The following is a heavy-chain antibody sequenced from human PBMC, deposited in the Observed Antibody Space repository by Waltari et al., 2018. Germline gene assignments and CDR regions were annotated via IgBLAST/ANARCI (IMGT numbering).Heavy chain of an antibody. V-gene: IGHV4-59*01. Sequence: QVVLQESGPGLVKPSETLSLTCSFSGASMKNYLWTWIRQTPGKGLEWIGYISYSGTTNYNPSLKSRVTISLDTSKNQFSLKLNSVTAADSAVYYCAREPGYCRGGSCYFSGDNAYDVWGRGTMVTVSS. CDR2: ISYSGTT. CDR3: AREPGYCRGGSCYFSGDNAYDV. CDR1: GASMKNYL. D-gene: IGHD2-15*01. J-gene: IGHJ3*01.